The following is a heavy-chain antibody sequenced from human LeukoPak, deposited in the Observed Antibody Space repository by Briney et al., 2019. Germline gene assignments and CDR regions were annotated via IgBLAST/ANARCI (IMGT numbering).Heavy chain of an antibody. J-gene: IGHJ3*02. D-gene: IGHD2-2*01. CDR2: SNPSGDST. CDR3: ARESPPPRYCSSTSCLRGAFDI. Sequence: ASVKVSCKASGYTFTNYYIHWVRQAPGHGLEWMGISNPSGDSTNYAQKFQGRVTMTRDTSTSTVYMDLSSLRSEDTAVYYCARESPPPRYCSSTSCLRGAFDIWGQGTMVTVSS. V-gene: IGHV1-46*01. CDR1: GYTFTNYY.